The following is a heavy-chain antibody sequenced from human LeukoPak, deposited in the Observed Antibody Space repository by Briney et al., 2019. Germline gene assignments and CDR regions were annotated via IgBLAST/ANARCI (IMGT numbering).Heavy chain of an antibody. V-gene: IGHV1-2*02. D-gene: IGHD5-18*01. CDR1: GYTFTVYY. CDR3: ARVRGYSYGLSAAFDI. J-gene: IGHJ3*02. CDR2: INPNSGGT. Sequence: ASVKVSCKASGYTFTVYYMHWVRQAPGQGLEWMGWINPNSGGTNYAQKFQGRVTMTRDTSISTAYMELSRLRSDDTAVYYCARVRGYSYGLSAAFDIWGQGTMVTVSS.